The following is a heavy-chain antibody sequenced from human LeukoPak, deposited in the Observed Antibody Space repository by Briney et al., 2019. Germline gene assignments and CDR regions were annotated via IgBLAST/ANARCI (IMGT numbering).Heavy chain of an antibody. CDR3: ARAEWDDYRQYYFDY. CDR1: GYTFTGYY. Sequence: ASVKVSCKASGYTFTGYYMHWVRQAPGQGLEWMGWINPNSGGTNYAQKFQGRVTMTRDTSISTAYMELSRLRSDDTAVYYCARAEWDDYRQYYFDYWGQGTLVTVSS. J-gene: IGHJ4*02. CDR2: INPNSGGT. D-gene: IGHD4-11*01. V-gene: IGHV1-2*02.